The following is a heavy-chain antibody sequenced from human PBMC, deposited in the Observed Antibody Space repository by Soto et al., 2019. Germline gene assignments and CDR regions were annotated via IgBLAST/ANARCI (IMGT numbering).Heavy chain of an antibody. CDR3: ARHILITILGYYYGMDV. Sequence: EVRLLESGGGLVQPGGPLRLSCAASGFTFSSYAMSWVRQAPGKGLEWVSTIIGSGGSANYADSVKGRFTISSDSSKNTLYPQMNSLRADDTAVYYCARHILITILGYYYGMDVWGQGTTVTVSS. V-gene: IGHV3-23*01. CDR2: IIGSGGSA. J-gene: IGHJ6*01. D-gene: IGHD3-9*01. CDR1: GFTFSSYA.